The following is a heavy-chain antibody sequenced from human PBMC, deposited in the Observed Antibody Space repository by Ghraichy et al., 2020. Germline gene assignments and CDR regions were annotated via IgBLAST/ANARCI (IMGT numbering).Heavy chain of an antibody. CDR3: ARHPRGYYYYYMDV. CDR2: IYYGGST. Sequence: SQTLSLTCTVSGGSISGDSYYWGWIRQPPGKGLEWIASIYYGGSTYYNPSLKSRVTISVDTSENQFSLKLSSVTAADTAMYYCARHPRGYYYYYMDVWGKGTTVTVSS. V-gene: IGHV4-39*07. J-gene: IGHJ6*03. CDR1: GGSISGDSYY.